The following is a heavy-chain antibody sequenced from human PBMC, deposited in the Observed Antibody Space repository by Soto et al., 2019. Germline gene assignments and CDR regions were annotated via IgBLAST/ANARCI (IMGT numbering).Heavy chain of an antibody. CDR2: IWYDGSNK. CDR1: GFTFSSYG. Sequence: QVQLVESGGGVVQPGRSLRLSCAASGFTFSSYGMHWVRQAPGKGLEWVAVIWYDGSNKYYADSVKGRFTISRDNSKNTLYLQMNSLRAEDTAVYYCARELGEDGYNGFDYWGQGTLVTVSS. CDR3: ARELGEDGYNGFDY. V-gene: IGHV3-33*01. D-gene: IGHD5-12*01. J-gene: IGHJ4*02.